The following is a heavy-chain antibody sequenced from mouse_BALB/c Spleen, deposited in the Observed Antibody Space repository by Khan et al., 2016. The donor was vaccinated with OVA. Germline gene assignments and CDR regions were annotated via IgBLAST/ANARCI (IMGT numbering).Heavy chain of an antibody. CDR1: GFNIKDTY. CDR2: IDPANGNT. V-gene: IGHV14-3*02. CDR3: ARNGNYLYAMDY. D-gene: IGHD2-1*01. J-gene: IGHJ4*01. Sequence: VQLKESGAELVKPGASVKLSCTASGFNIKDTYMHWVKQRPEQGLEWIGRIDPANGNTKYDPKFQGKATITADTSSNTAYLQLSSLKSEDTAVYYCARNGNYLYAMDYWGQGTSVTVSS.